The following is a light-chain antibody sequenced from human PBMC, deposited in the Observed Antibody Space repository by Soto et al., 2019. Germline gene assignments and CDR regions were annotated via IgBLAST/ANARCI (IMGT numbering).Light chain of an antibody. V-gene: IGLV2-14*01. Sequence: QSALTQPASVSGSPGQSITISCTGTSGDVGGYNYVSWYQQHPGKAPKLMIYEVSNRPSGVSNRFSGSKSGNTASLTISGLQAEDEADYYCSSYTRSILLFGGGTKLTVL. CDR1: SGDVGGYNY. CDR3: SSYTRSILL. J-gene: IGLJ2*01. CDR2: EVS.